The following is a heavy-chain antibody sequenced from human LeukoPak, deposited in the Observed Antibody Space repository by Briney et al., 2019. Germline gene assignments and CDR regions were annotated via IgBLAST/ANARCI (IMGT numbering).Heavy chain of an antibody. CDR1: GGSISSYY. D-gene: IGHD6-19*01. V-gene: IGHV4-4*07. Sequence: PSETLSLTCTVSGGSISSYYWSWIRQPAGKGLEWIGRIYTSGSTNYNPSLKSRVTMSVDTSKNQFSLKLSSVTAADTAVYYCAREPNLKQWLYWFDPWGQGTLVTVSS. CDR2: IYTSGST. CDR3: AREPNLKQWLYWFDP. J-gene: IGHJ5*02.